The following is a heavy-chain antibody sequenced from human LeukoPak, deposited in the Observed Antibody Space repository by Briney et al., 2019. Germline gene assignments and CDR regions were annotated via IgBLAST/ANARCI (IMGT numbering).Heavy chain of an antibody. CDR2: ISGSGGST. D-gene: IGHD1-26*01. J-gene: IGHJ4*02. V-gene: IGHV3-23*01. CDR3: AKDLSGSYLYFDS. CDR1: GFTFSSYA. Sequence: GGSLRLSCAASGFTFSSYAMSWVRQAPGKGLEWVSAISGSGGSTYSADSVKGRFTISRDNSKDTLYLQMNSLRAEDTAVYYCAKDLSGSYLYFDSWGQGTLVTVSS.